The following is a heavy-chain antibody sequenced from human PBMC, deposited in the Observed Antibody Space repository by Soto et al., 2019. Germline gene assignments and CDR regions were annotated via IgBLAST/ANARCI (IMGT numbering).Heavy chain of an antibody. D-gene: IGHD3-10*01. CDR1: GGSISSGGYY. Sequence: QVQLQESGPGLVKSSQTLSLTCTVSGGSISSGGYYWSWIRQHPGKGLEWIGYIYYSGSTYYNPSLESRVTISVDTSKNQFSLKLSSVTAADTAVYYCARLWFGHLDAFDIWGQGTMVTVSS. CDR3: ARLWFGHLDAFDI. CDR2: IYYSGST. J-gene: IGHJ3*02. V-gene: IGHV4-31*03.